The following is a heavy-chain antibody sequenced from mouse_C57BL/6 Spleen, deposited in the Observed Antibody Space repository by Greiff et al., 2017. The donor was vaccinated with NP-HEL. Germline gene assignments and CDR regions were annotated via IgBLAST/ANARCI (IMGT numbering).Heavy chain of an antibody. CDR3: TYGSSLRGFAY. D-gene: IGHD1-1*01. V-gene: IGHV1-15*01. CDR2: IDPETGGT. CDR1: GYTFTDYE. Sequence: QVQLQQSGAELVRPGASVTLSCKASGYTFTDYEMHWVKQTPVHGLEWIGAIDPETGGTAYNQKFKGKAILTADKSSSTAYMELRSLTSEDSAVYYCTYGSSLRGFAYWGQGTLVTVSA. J-gene: IGHJ3*01.